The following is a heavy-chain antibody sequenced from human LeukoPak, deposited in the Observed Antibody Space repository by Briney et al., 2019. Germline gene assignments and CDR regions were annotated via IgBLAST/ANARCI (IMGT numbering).Heavy chain of an antibody. CDR1: GGSFSGSY. D-gene: IGHD3-10*01. CDR3: ARAGSGSYPLFYNWFDP. Sequence: PSATLSLTCAVYGGSFSGSYWGWIRHPAGKGLEWIGEINHGGSTNYNPSLKSRVSISVYVAKNQFSLKLSSVTAADTAVYYCARAGSGSYPLFYNWFDPWGQGTLVTVSS. V-gene: IGHV4-34*01. J-gene: IGHJ5*02. CDR2: INHGGST.